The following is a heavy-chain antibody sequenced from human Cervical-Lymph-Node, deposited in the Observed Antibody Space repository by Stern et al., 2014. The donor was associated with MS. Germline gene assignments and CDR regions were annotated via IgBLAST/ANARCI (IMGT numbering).Heavy chain of an antibody. Sequence: QVTLKESGPTLVEPTQTLTLTCTFSGFSLSTNEMGVGWVRQPPGKALEWLALLYLDDDKRYNPSLYSRLTITKDASKNLVVLTMTNMDPLDTATYYCAHRPPQYSYNWYPNWFDPWGQGTRVTVSS. CDR3: AHRPPQYSYNWYPNWFDP. V-gene: IGHV2-5*02. J-gene: IGHJ5*02. D-gene: IGHD1-1*01. CDR1: GFSLSTNEMG. CDR2: LYLDDDK.